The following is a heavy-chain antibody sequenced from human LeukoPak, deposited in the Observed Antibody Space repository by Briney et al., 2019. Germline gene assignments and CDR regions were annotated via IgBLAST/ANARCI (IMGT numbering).Heavy chain of an antibody. CDR1: GFTFSSYA. CDR3: AKNFEPHGSGSYVFDY. V-gene: IGHV3-23*01. CDR2: ISGSGGST. D-gene: IGHD3-10*01. Sequence: GGSLRLSCAASGFTFSSYAMSWVRQAPGKGLEWVSAISGSGGSTYYAASVKGRFTISRDNSKNTLYLQMNSLRAEDTAVYYCAKNFEPHGSGSYVFDYWGQGTLVTVSS. J-gene: IGHJ4*02.